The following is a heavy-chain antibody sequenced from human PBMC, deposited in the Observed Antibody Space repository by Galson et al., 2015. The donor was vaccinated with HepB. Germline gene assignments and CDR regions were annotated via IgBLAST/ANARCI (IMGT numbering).Heavy chain of an antibody. CDR2: ISSSSTYI. Sequence: SLRLSCAASGLTLSSYSMNWVRQAPGKGLEWVSSISSSSTYIYYADSAKGRFTISRDNAKYSLYLQMNSLRVEDTAVYYCASRSGQQLGNGNWFDPWGQGTLVTVSS. D-gene: IGHD6-13*01. J-gene: IGHJ5*02. V-gene: IGHV3-21*01. CDR1: GLTLSSYS. CDR3: ASRSGQQLGNGNWFDP.